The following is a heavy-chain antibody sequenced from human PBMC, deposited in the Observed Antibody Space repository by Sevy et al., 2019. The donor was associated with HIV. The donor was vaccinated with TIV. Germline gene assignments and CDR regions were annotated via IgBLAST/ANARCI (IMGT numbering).Heavy chain of an antibody. V-gene: IGHV3-48*01. J-gene: IGHJ4*02. CDR1: GFTFSTYS. CDR3: ARGDATAGTSHFDF. D-gene: IGHD6-19*01. Sequence: GSLRLSCAASGFTFSTYSMNWVRQAPGKGLEWVSYITISSSTIYYADSVKGRFTISRDNAKNSLYLQMNSLRAEDTAVYYCARGDATAGTSHFDFWGQGALVTVSS. CDR2: ITISSSTI.